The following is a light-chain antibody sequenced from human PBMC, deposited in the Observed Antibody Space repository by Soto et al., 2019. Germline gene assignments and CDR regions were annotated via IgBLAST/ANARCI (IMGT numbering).Light chain of an antibody. CDR1: QGTSSY. J-gene: IGKJ5*01. CDR3: QQGYTSAIT. Sequence: DIQLTQSPSFLSSSVGDRVTITCRASQGTSSYLAWFQQKPGRAPKLLIYGASTLQSGVPSRFSGSGSGTDFTLTVNSLQPEDFATYYRQQGYTSAITFGQGTLLENK. V-gene: IGKV1-39*01. CDR2: GAS.